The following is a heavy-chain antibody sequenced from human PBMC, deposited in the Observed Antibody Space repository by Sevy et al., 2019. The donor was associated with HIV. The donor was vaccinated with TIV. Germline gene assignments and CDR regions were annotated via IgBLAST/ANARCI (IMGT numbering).Heavy chain of an antibody. V-gene: IGHV3-48*02. CDR2: INSDSDTM. Sequence: GGSLRLSCVASGFPFNYYAMNWVRQAPGKGLEWILYINSDSDTMYYGESVKGRFTMFRDNAKNSRYMQMNSLRDEDTAVYYCARERGTYYDTSGYPYLLEAGFDYWGQGTLVTVSS. D-gene: IGHD3-22*01. J-gene: IGHJ4*02. CDR1: GFPFNYYA. CDR3: ARERGTYYDTSGYPYLLEAGFDY.